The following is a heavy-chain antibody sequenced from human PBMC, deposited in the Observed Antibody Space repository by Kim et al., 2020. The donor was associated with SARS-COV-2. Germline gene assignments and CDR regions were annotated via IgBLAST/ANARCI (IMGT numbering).Heavy chain of an antibody. J-gene: IGHJ4*02. D-gene: IGHD2-2*01. CDR3: AKGGRGYCSSTSCRMTFDY. Sequence: GGSLRLSCAASGFTFSSYAMSWVRQAPGKGLEWVSAISGSGGSTYYADSVKGRFTISRDNSKNTLYLQMNSLRAEDTAVYYCAKGGRGYCSSTSCRMTFDYWGQGTLVTVSS. CDR1: GFTFSSYA. CDR2: ISGSGGST. V-gene: IGHV3-23*01.